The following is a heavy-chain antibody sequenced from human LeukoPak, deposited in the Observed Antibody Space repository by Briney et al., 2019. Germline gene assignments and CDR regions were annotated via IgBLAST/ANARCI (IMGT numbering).Heavy chain of an antibody. CDR2: INPSGGST. D-gene: IGHD3-10*01. J-gene: IGHJ6*02. Sequence: ASVKVSCKASGYTFTSYYMHRVRQAPGQGLEWMGIINPSGGSTSYAQKFQGRVTMTRDTSTSTVYMELSSLRSEDTAVYYCARAPERIWFGAQRSLYYGMDVWGQGTTVTVSS. V-gene: IGHV1-46*01. CDR1: GYTFTSYY. CDR3: ARAPERIWFGAQRSLYYGMDV.